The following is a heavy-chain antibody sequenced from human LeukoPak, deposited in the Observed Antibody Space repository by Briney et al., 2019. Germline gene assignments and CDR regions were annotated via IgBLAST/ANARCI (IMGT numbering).Heavy chain of an antibody. V-gene: IGHV4-39*07. Sequence: SETLSLTCTVSGGSISSSSYYWGWIRQPPGKGLEWIGEIYHSGSTNYNPSLKSRVTISVDKSKNQFSLKLSSVTAADTAVYYCARQSASGRLTDAFDIWGQGTMVTVSS. J-gene: IGHJ3*02. CDR3: ARQSASGRLTDAFDI. D-gene: IGHD6-19*01. CDR1: GGSISSSSYY. CDR2: IYHSGST.